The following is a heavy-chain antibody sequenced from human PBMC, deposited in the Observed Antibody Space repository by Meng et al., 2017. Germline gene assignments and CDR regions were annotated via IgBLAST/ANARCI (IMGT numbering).Heavy chain of an antibody. V-gene: IGHV1-18*01. Sequence: QGQLVQSGAEVKKRGASVKVSCNASAHTLASDGVAWVRQAPGQGLEWMGWINTYNGYTDYAQKFLGRVTLTTDTSTNTGYMELRSLTSDDTAVYYCATRGNPYLDCWGQGTLVTVSS. CDR2: INTYNGYT. CDR1: AHTLASDG. J-gene: IGHJ4*02. CDR3: ATRGNPYLDC.